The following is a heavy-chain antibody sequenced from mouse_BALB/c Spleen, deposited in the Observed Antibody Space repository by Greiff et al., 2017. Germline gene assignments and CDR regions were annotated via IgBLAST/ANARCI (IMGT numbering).Heavy chain of an antibody. D-gene: IGHD1-1*01. J-gene: IGHJ2*01. CDR1: GFTFSSYG. V-gene: IGHV5-6-3*01. CDR3: ARDRGTTVVFDY. CDR2: INSNGGST. Sequence: EVQLVESGGGLVQPGGSLKLSCAASGFTFSSYGMSWVRQTPDKRLELVATINSNGGSTYYPDSVKGRFTISRDNAKNTLYLQMSSLKSEDTAMYYCARDRGTTVVFDYWGQGTTLTVSS.